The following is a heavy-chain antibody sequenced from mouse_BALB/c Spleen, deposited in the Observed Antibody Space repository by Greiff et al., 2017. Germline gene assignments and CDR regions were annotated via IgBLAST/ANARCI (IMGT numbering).Heavy chain of an antibody. D-gene: IGHD1-1*01. CDR1: GYSFTSYW. Sequence: EVKLQQSGTVLARPGASVKMSCKASGYSFTSYWMHWVKQRPGQGLEWIGAIYPGNSDTSYNQKFKGKAKLTAVTSASTAYMELSSLTNEDSAVYYCTRKLRYGAMDYWGQGTSVTVSS. CDR3: TRKLRYGAMDY. CDR2: IYPGNSDT. J-gene: IGHJ4*01. V-gene: IGHV1-5*01.